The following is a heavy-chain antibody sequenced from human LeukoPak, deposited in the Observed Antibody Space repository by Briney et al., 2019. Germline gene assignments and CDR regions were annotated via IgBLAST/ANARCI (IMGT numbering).Heavy chain of an antibody. CDR1: GGSFSGYY. V-gene: IGHV4-34*01. CDR2: INHSGST. D-gene: IGHD3-22*01. Sequence: PSETLSLTCAVYGGSFSGYYWSWIRQPPGKGLEWIGEINHSGSTNYNPSLKSRVTISVDTSKNQFSLKLSSVTAADTAVYYCARETMKSSGYVGGFDYWGQGTLVTVSS. J-gene: IGHJ4*02. CDR3: ARETMKSSGYVGGFDY.